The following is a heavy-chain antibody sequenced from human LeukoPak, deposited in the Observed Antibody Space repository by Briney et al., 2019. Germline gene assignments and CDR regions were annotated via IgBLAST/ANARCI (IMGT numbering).Heavy chain of an antibody. CDR2: ISSNGGST. V-gene: IGHV3-64*01. Sequence: GGSLRLSCAASGFTFSSYAMHWVRQAPGKGLEYVSAISSNGGSTYYANSVKGRFTISRDNSKNTLYLQMGGLRAEDMAVYYCARWAGAAAFDYWGQGTLVTVSS. J-gene: IGHJ4*02. D-gene: IGHD6-13*01. CDR3: ARWAGAAAFDY. CDR1: GFTFSSYA.